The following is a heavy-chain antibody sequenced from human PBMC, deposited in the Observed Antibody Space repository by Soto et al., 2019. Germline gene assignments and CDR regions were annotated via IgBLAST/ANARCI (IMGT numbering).Heavy chain of an antibody. CDR2: IGGSGGST. D-gene: IGHD3-3*01. J-gene: IGHJ5*02. CDR1: GFTFSSYA. CDR3: AKSQYYDFWSGYKANNWFDP. Sequence: GGSLRLSCAASGFTFSSYAMSWVRQAPGKGLEWVSAIGGSGGSTYYADSVKGRFTISRDNSKNTLYLQMNSLRAEDTAVYYCAKSQYYDFWSGYKANNWFDPWGQGTLVTVSS. V-gene: IGHV3-23*01.